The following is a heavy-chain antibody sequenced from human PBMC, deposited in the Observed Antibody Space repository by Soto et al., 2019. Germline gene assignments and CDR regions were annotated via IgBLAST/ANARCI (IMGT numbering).Heavy chain of an antibody. V-gene: IGHV4-30-2*01. Sequence: PSETLSLTCAVSVGSISSGGYSWSWIRQPPGKGLEWIGYIYHSGSTYYNPSLKSRVTISVDRSKNQFSLKLSSVTAADTAVYYCARGNGLRFFDYWGQGTLVTVSS. CDR3: ARGNGLRFFDY. CDR1: VGSISSGGYS. CDR2: IYHSGST. D-gene: IGHD5-12*01. J-gene: IGHJ4*02.